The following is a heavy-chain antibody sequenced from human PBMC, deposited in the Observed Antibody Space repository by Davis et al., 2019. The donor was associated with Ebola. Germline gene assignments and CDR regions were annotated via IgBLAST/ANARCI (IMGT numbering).Heavy chain of an antibody. CDR3: ARAVRYSVVVSRSSRKYYFDY. Sequence: AASVKVSCKASGYSFTRYSINWVRQATGQGLEWMGWMNPNSGNTGYAQKLQGRVTMTRNTSISTAYMELSSLTSEDTAVYYCARAVRYSVVVSRSSRKYYFDYWGQGTLVTVPS. D-gene: IGHD2-2*01. CDR1: GYSFTRYS. V-gene: IGHV1-8*01. CDR2: MNPNSGNT. J-gene: IGHJ4*02.